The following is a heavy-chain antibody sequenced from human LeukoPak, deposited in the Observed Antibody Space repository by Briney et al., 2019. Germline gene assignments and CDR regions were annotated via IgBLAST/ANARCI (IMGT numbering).Heavy chain of an antibody. CDR2: ISGSGGST. Sequence: GGSLRLSCAASGFTFSSYAMSWVRQAPGKGLGWVSAISGSGGSTYYADSVKGRFTISRDNSKDALYLQMNSLRAEDTAVYYCVKPQTTVTTGDYWGQGTLVTVSS. CDR1: GFTFSSYA. J-gene: IGHJ4*02. V-gene: IGHV3-23*01. D-gene: IGHD4-17*01. CDR3: VKPQTTVTTGDY.